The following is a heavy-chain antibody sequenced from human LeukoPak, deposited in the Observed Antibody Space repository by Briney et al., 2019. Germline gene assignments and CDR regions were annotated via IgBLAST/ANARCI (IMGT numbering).Heavy chain of an antibody. Sequence: PSETLSLTCTVSGSSISSGYSWCCSRQHPGRGREWSASLYYGGITYYNPSLKSRVSKSMDTSRNQFSLQMTSVTAADTAVYYCASVSLIAVDRGVTVPAKYFFDFWGQGILVTVSS. CDR3: ASVSLIAVDRGVTVPAKYFFDF. CDR1: GSSISSGYS. J-gene: IGHJ4*02. CDR2: LYYGGIT. V-gene: IGHV4-38-2*02. D-gene: IGHD3-10*01.